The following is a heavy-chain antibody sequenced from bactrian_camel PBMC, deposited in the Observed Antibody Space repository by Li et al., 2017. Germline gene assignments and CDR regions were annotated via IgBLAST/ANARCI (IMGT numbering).Heavy chain of an antibody. J-gene: IGHJ4*01. D-gene: IGHD6*01. Sequence: VQLVESGGGSVQAGGSLTLSCVVSVYTYSKRCVGWFRQAPGKEREAVASIRSGGGRYYADSVEGRTTISQDGTKTTVYLQMNNLSPDDTAMYYCAANRALCSWIDWNRVTTYNYWGQGTQVTVS. CDR3: AANRALCSWIDWNRVTTYNY. V-gene: IGHV3S53*01. CDR2: IRSGGGR. CDR1: VYTYSKRC.